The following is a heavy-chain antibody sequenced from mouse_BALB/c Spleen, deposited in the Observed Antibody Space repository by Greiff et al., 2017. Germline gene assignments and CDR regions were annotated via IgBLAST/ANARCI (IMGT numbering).Heavy chain of an antibody. J-gene: IGHJ2*01. CDR1: GYTFTSYW. CDR2: TYPGNSDT. Sequence: EVKLMESGTVLARPGASVKMSCKASGYTFTSYWMHWVKQRPGQGLEWIGATYPGNSDTSYNQKFKGKAKLTAVTSTSTAYMELSSLTNEDSAVYYCTRYGTFDYWGQGTTLTVSS. D-gene: IGHD2-1*01. CDR3: TRYGTFDY. V-gene: IGHV1-5*01.